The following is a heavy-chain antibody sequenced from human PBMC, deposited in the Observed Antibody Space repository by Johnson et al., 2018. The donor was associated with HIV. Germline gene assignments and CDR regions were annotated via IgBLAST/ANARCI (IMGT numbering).Heavy chain of an antibody. J-gene: IGHJ3*02. Sequence: QVQLVESGGGVVQSGRSLRLSCAASGFTFGDSAIHWVRQAPGKGLEWVAVLSYDGSNKYYADSVKGRFTISRDNSKNTLYLQMNSLRAEDTAVYYCARGSRYTHDNDDVYLLHAFDIWGQGTMVTVSS. CDR3: ARGSRYTHDNDDVYLLHAFDI. CDR2: LSYDGSNK. D-gene: IGHD3-16*01. V-gene: IGHV3-30*04. CDR1: GFTFGDSA.